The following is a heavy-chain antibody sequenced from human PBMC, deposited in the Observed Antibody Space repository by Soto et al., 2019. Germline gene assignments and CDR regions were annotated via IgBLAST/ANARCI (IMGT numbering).Heavy chain of an antibody. CDR1: GFTFSSYA. D-gene: IGHD5-18*01. J-gene: IGHJ3*02. CDR2: ISSNGGST. V-gene: IGHV3-64D*06. Sequence: EVQLVESGGGLVQPGGSLRLSCSASGFTFSSYAMHWVRQAPGKGLEYVSAISSNGGSTYYADSVKGRFTISRDNSKNTLYLQMSSLRAEDTAVYYCVKGEKYHTAMPRTGAFDIWGQGTMVTVSS. CDR3: VKGEKYHTAMPRTGAFDI.